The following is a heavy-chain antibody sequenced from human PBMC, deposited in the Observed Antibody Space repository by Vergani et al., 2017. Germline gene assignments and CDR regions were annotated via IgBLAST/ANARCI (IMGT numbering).Heavy chain of an antibody. CDR3: GRAPATVDWGASYFDY. J-gene: IGHJ4*02. CDR1: GGSISSGGYY. CDR2: VYYSGST. V-gene: IGHV4-31*03. Sequence: QVQLQESGPGLVKPSQTLSLTCTVSGGSISSGGYYWSWIRQHPGKGLEWIGYVYYSGSTYHNPSLKSRVTISVDTSKNQFSLNLCPVTAADTAVFYCGRAPATVDWGASYFDYWSQGTLVTVSS. D-gene: IGHD3-9*01.